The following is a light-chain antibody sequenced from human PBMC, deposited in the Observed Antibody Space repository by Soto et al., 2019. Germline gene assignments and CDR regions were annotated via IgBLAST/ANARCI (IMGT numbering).Light chain of an antibody. J-gene: IGKJ4*01. V-gene: IGKV1-12*01. Sequence: DIQMTQSPSFVSASVGDRVTITCRASQAVSTWLAWYQQKPGDAPKLLIYAASTLQSGVPSRFSGSGSGTDFTLTIRSLQPEDFATYYCQQSNSFPRTLGGGTKVKIK. CDR2: AAS. CDR3: QQSNSFPRT. CDR1: QAVSTW.